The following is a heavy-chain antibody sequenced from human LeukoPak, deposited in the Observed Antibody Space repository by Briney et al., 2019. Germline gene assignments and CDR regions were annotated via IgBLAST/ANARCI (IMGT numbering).Heavy chain of an antibody. CDR3: ARERANIVVGRRDAFDI. Sequence: SETLSLTCSVSGGSISGYYWSWIRQPPGKGLEWIGYIYYSGTTIYNPSLKSRLTISLDTSKNQFSLNLSSVTAADTAVYYCARERANIVVGRRDAFDIWGQGTMVTVSS. CDR1: GGSISGYY. D-gene: IGHD2-2*01. V-gene: IGHV4-59*12. J-gene: IGHJ3*02. CDR2: IYYSGTT.